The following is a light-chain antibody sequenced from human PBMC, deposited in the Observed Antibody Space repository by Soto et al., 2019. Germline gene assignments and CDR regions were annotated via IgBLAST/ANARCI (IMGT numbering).Light chain of an antibody. CDR1: QSVSSSF. CDR3: QQYGSSPGT. Sequence: EIVLTQSPGTLSLSPGERATLSCRASQSVSSSFLAWYQQKPGQAPRLLIYGASSRATGIPDRFSGSGSGADFTFTISTLEPEDCAVYYCQQYGSSPGTFGQGTKVEIE. J-gene: IGKJ1*01. V-gene: IGKV3-20*01. CDR2: GAS.